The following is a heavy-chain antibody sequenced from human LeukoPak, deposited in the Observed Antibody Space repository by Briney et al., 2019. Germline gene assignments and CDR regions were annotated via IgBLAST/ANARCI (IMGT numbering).Heavy chain of an antibody. CDR2: MNPNSGNT. D-gene: IGHD3-3*01. CDR1: GYTFTSYD. V-gene: IGHV1-8*03. CDR3: ARGGDYDFWSGYPRPFDY. J-gene: IGHJ4*02. Sequence: GASVKVSCKASGYTFTSYDINWVRQATGQGLEWMGRMNPNSGNTGYAQKFQGRVTITRNTSISTAYMELSSLRSEDTAVYYCARGGDYDFWSGYPRPFDYWGQGTLVTVSS.